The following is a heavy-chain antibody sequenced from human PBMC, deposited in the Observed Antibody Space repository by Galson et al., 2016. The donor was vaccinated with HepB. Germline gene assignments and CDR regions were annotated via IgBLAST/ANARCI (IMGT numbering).Heavy chain of an antibody. CDR3: AKGPPGTRGSLDS. J-gene: IGHJ4*02. CDR1: GFTFNSYA. D-gene: IGHD1-14*01. Sequence: SLRLSCAGSGFTFNSYAMNWVRQAPGKGLEWISLISDNGHATYYADPVRGRFSIARDNSKNTLYLQMNSLRADETAVYYCAKGPPGTRGSLDSWGQGTLVTVSS. CDR2: ISDNGHAT. V-gene: IGHV3-23*01.